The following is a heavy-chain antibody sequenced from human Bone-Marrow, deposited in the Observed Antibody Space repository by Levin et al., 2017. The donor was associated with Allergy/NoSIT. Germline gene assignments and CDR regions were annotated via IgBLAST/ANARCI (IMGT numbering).Heavy chain of an antibody. Sequence: SCAASGFTFSTSAMSWVRQAPGKGLEWVSSITQSGGDTYYAASVKGRFTISRDNSNNTLYLHMNGLRAEDTALYYCANVRSGLDAFDIWGQGTMVTVSS. CDR1: GFTFSTSA. J-gene: IGHJ3*02. CDR3: ANVRSGLDAFDI. D-gene: IGHD3/OR15-3a*01. CDR2: ITQSGGDT. V-gene: IGHV3-23*01.